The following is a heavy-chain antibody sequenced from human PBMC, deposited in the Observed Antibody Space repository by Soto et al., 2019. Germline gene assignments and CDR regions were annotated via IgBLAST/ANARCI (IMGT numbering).Heavy chain of an antibody. Sequence: GGSLRLSCATSGFTFSSYAMSWVRQAPGKGLEWVSAISGSGGGTYYADSVKGRFTISRDNSKNTLYLQMNSLRADDTAVYYCAKEGVRLVRLFEYWGQGTLVTVSS. J-gene: IGHJ4*02. CDR1: GFTFSSYA. V-gene: IGHV3-23*01. CDR3: AKEGVRLVRLFEY. CDR2: ISGSGGGT. D-gene: IGHD6-6*01.